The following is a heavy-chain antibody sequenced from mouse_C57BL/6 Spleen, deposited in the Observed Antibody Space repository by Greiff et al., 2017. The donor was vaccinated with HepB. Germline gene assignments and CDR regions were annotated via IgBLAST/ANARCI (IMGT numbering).Heavy chain of an antibody. D-gene: IGHD1-1*01. CDR2: INPNNGGT. J-gene: IGHJ3*01. Sequence: EVKLMESGPELVKPGASVKMSCKASGYTFTDYNMHWVKQSHGKSREWIGYINPNNGGTSYNQKFKGKATLTVNKSSSTAYMELRSLTSEDSAVYYCAREDYGSWFAYWGQGTLVTVAA. CDR1: GYTFTDYN. V-gene: IGHV1-22*01. CDR3: AREDYGSWFAY.